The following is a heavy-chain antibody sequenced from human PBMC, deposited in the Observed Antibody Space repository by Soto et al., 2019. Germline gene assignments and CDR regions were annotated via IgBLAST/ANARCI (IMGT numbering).Heavy chain of an antibody. J-gene: IGHJ4*02. CDR2: INPNSGGT. Sequence: SVKVSCKSPVYAFSCFYMHWVRQAPGQGLEWMGWINPNSGGTKSAEKFQGRVTMTRDTSISTAYMELSRLTSDDTAVYYCASAAVTGTAGLDFWGQGTQVTVSS. V-gene: IGHV1-2*02. D-gene: IGHD6-19*01. CDR3: ASAAVTGTAGLDF. CDR1: VYAFSCFY.